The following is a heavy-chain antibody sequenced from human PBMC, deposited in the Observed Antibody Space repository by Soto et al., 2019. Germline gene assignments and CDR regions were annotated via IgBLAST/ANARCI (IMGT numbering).Heavy chain of an antibody. CDR3: ARTLIFDYYYYYGMDV. CDR2: IYYSGST. V-gene: IGHV4-39*01. Sequence: SETLSLTCTVSGVSISSSSYYWVWIRQPPGKGLEWIGSIYYSGSTYYNPSLKSRVTISVDTSKNQFSLKLSSVTAADTAVYYCARTLIFDYYYYYGMDVWGQGTTVTVSS. J-gene: IGHJ6*02. CDR1: GVSISSSSYY.